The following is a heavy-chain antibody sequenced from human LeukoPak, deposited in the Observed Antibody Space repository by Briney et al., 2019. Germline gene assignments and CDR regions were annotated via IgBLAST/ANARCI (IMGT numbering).Heavy chain of an antibody. Sequence: ASVKVSCKASGYTLTDYYMHWVRQAPGQGLEWMGWINPNSGGTKYGQDFQGRVTMTRDTSINTAYMELNRLRSDDTAVYYCARCLLWLSTCSWYFDAFDIWGQGTVVTVSS. CDR2: INPNSGGT. CDR1: GYTLTDYY. V-gene: IGHV1-2*02. CDR3: ARCLLWLSTCSWYFDAFDI. J-gene: IGHJ3*02. D-gene: IGHD6-13*01.